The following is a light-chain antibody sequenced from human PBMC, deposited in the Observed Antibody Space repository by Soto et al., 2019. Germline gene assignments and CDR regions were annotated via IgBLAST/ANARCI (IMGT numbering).Light chain of an antibody. CDR3: CSYAGSSLVV. CDR2: DVS. CDR1: RSDVGGYNY. J-gene: IGLJ3*02. V-gene: IGLV2-11*01. Sequence: QSALTQPRSVSGSPGQSVTISCTGTRSDVGGYNYVSWYQQHPGKAPKLMIYDVSKRPSGVPDRFSGSKSDNTASLTISGLQAEDEAGYYCCSYAGSSLVVFGGGTKVTVL.